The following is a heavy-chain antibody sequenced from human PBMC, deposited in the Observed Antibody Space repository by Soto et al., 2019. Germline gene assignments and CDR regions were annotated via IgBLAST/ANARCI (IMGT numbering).Heavy chain of an antibody. V-gene: IGHV6-1*01. D-gene: IGHD6-19*01. CDR2: TYYRSKWYN. Sequence: SQTLSLTCAISGDSVSSNSAAWNWIRQSPSRGLEWLGRTYYRSKWYNDYAVSVKSRITINPDTSKNQFSLQLNSVTPEDTAVYYCARATLGSSGWYSPAFDIWGQGTKVTVSS. J-gene: IGHJ3*02. CDR1: GDSVSSNSAA. CDR3: ARATLGSSGWYSPAFDI.